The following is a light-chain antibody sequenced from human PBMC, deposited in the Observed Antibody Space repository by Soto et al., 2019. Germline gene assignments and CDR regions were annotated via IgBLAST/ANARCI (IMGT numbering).Light chain of an antibody. CDR2: DAS. Sequence: DIQMTQSPSTLSASVGDRVTITCRASQSISSWVSWYQQKPGKAPKLLIYDASSLQSGVPSRFSGSGSGTEFTLAISSLQPEDFATDYCQQYSSYSQTFGQGTKVEIK. CDR3: QQYSSYSQT. J-gene: IGKJ1*01. CDR1: QSISSW. V-gene: IGKV1-5*01.